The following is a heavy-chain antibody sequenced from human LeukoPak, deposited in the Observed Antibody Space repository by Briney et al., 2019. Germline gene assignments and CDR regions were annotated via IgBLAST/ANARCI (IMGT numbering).Heavy chain of an antibody. CDR1: GGSISSNY. J-gene: IGHJ4*02. D-gene: IGHD6-19*01. Sequence: PSETLSLTCSVSGGSISSNYWSWIRQPPGKGLEWIGYLYYSGSTNNNPSLESRVTISLDTSKNQFSLKLSSVTAADTAVYYCARQRDWYADSWGQGTLVTVSS. CDR3: ARQRDWYADS. V-gene: IGHV4-59*08. CDR2: LYYSGST.